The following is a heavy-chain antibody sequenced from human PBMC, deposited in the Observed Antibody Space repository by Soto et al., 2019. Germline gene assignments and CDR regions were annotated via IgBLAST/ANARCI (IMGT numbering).Heavy chain of an antibody. CDR1: GGSISSGDYY. CDR2: IYYSGST. J-gene: IGHJ4*02. V-gene: IGHV4-30-4*01. Sequence: SETLSLTCTVSGGSISSGDYYWSWIRQPPGKGLEWIGYIYYSGSTYYNPSLKSRVTISVDTSKNQFSLKLSSVTAADTAVYYCARVKVLRFLEWFDYWGQGTLVTVS. CDR3: ARVKVLRFLEWFDY. D-gene: IGHD3-3*01.